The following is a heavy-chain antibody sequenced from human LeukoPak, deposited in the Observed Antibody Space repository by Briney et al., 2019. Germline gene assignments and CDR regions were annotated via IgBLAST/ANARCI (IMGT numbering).Heavy chain of an antibody. V-gene: IGHV4-59*01. CDR2: IYYSGST. CDR1: GGSFSGYY. J-gene: IGHJ5*02. CDR3: ARDRGFGVDNNWFDP. D-gene: IGHD3-3*01. Sequence: PSETLSLTCAVYGGSFSGYYWSWIRQPPGKGLEWIGYIYYSGSTNYNPSLKSRVTISVDTSKNQFSLKLSSVTAADTAVYYCARDRGFGVDNNWFDPWGQGTLVTVSS.